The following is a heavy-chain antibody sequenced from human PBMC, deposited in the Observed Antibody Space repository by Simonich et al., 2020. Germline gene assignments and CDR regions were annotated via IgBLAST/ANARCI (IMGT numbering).Heavy chain of an antibody. CDR1: VFTFSSYS. D-gene: IGHD5-12*01. V-gene: IGHV3-48*01. CDR2: ISSSSSTI. CDR3: ARDSSYYAFDI. Sequence: EVQLVESGGGLVQPGGSLRLSCAASVFTFSSYSMHWVRQAPGKGLEWVSYISSSSSTIYYADSVKGRFTISRDNAKNSLYLQMNSLRAEDTAVYYCARDSSYYAFDIWGQGTMVTVSS. J-gene: IGHJ3*02.